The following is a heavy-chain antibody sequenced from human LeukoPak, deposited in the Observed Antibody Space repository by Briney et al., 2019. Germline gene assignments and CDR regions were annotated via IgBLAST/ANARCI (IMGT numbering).Heavy chain of an antibody. Sequence: GGSLRLSCAASGFTFRHAWMNWVRQAPGKGLEWVSSISSSSSYIYYADSVKGRFTISRDNAKNSLYLQMNSLRAEDTAVYYCARGYSYGYGDLDYWGQGTLVTVSS. D-gene: IGHD5-18*01. CDR1: GFTFRHAW. J-gene: IGHJ4*02. CDR2: ISSSSSYI. V-gene: IGHV3-21*01. CDR3: ARGYSYGYGDLDY.